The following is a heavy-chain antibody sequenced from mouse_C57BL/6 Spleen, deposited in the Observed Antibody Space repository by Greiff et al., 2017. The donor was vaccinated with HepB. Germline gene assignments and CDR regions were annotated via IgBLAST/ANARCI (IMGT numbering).Heavy chain of an antibody. V-gene: IGHV14-4*01. J-gene: IGHJ1*03. Sequence: VQLQQSGAELVRPGASVKLSCTASGFNIKDDYMHWVKQRPEQGLEWIGWIDPENGDTEYASKFQGKATITADTSSNTAYLQLCSLTSEDTAVYYCTHYYGSSYWYFDVWGTGTTVTVSS. D-gene: IGHD1-1*01. CDR1: GFNIKDDY. CDR2: IDPENGDT. CDR3: THYYGSSYWYFDV.